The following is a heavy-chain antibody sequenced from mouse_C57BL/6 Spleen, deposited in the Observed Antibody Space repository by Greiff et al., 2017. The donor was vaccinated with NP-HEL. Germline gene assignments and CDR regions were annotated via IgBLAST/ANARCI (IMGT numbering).Heavy chain of an antibody. J-gene: IGHJ2*01. CDR1: GYTFTSYW. CDR3: ARDDYDGTAFDY. Sequence: QVQLKQPGAELVMPGASVKLSCKASGYTFTSYWMHWVKQRPGQGLEWIGEIDPSDSYTNYNQKFKGKSTLTVDKSSSTAYMQLSSLTSEDSAVYYCARDDYDGTAFDYWGQGTTLTVSS. V-gene: IGHV1-69*01. CDR2: IDPSDSYT. D-gene: IGHD2-4*01.